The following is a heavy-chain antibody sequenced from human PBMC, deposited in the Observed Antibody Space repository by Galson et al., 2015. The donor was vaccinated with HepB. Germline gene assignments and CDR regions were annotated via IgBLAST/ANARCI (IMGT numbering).Heavy chain of an antibody. Sequence: ETLSLTCTVSGGSISSYYWSWIRQPPGKGLEWIGYIYYSGSTNYNPSLKSRVTISVDTSKNQFSLKLSSVTAADTAVYYCARVSSYGPPTFDYWGQGTLVTVSS. V-gene: IGHV4-59*01. J-gene: IGHJ4*02. CDR1: GGSISSYY. CDR3: ARVSSYGPPTFDY. CDR2: IYYSGST. D-gene: IGHD5-18*01.